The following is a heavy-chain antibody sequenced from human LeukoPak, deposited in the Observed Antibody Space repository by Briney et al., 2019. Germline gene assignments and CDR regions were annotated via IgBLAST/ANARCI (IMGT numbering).Heavy chain of an antibody. V-gene: IGHV1-18*01. Sequence: GASVKVSCKASGYTFTSYGISWVRQARGQGIEWMGWISAYNGNTNYAQKLKGRVTMTTDTSTSTAYMELRSLRSDDTAVYYCARPVAMSDTLDYWGQGTLVTVSS. D-gene: IGHD5-12*01. CDR2: ISAYNGNT. CDR1: GYTFTSYG. J-gene: IGHJ4*02. CDR3: ARPVAMSDTLDY.